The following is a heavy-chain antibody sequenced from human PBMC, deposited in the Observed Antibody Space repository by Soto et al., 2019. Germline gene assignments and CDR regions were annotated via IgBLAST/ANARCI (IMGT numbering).Heavy chain of an antibody. J-gene: IGHJ6*02. CDR3: ARTIAAAGTYYYYGMDV. CDR1: GFTFSSYG. V-gene: IGHV3-33*01. Sequence: GSLRLSCAASGFTFSSYGMHWVRQAPGKGLEWVAVIWYDGSNKYYADSVKGRFTISRDNSKNTLYLQMNSLRAEDTAVYYCARTIAAAGTYYYYGMDVWGQGTTVTVSS. CDR2: IWYDGSNK. D-gene: IGHD6-13*01.